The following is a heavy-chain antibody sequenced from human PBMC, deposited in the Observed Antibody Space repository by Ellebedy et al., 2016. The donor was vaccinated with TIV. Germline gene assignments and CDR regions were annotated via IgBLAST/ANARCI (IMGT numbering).Heavy chain of an antibody. CDR3: ASDYDSSGYYADYYYGMDV. CDR2: IIPIFGTA. Sequence: SVKVSCXASGGTFSSYAISWVRQPPGQGLEWMGGIIPIFGTANYAQKFQGRVTITSDESTSTAYMELSSLRSEDTAVYYCASDYDSSGYYADYYYGMDVWGQGTTVTVSS. CDR1: GGTFSSYA. D-gene: IGHD3-22*01. J-gene: IGHJ6*02. V-gene: IGHV1-69*13.